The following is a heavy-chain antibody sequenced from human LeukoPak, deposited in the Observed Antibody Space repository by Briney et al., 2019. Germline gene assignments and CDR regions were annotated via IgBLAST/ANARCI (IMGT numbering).Heavy chain of an antibody. CDR1: GYTFTSYA. Sequence: GASVKVSCKASGYTFTSYAMHWVRQAPGQRLEWMGWINAGNGNTKYSQKFQGRVTITRDTSASTAYMELSSLRSEDTAVYYCAAAKGDSSGYYLEYFQHWGPGHPGHRLL. D-gene: IGHD3-22*01. J-gene: IGHJ1*01. CDR3: AAAKGDSSGYYLEYFQH. V-gene: IGHV1-3*01. CDR2: INAGNGNT.